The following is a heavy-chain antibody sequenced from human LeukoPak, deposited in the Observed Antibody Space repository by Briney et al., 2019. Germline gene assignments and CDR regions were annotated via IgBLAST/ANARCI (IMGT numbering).Heavy chain of an antibody. CDR1: GFTFDDYA. D-gene: IGHD5-18*01. J-gene: IGHJ4*02. CDR3: AKGGYSYGYGYHFDY. V-gene: IGHV3-9*01. CDR2: ISWNSGSI. Sequence: GGSLRLSCAASGFTFDDYAMHWVRQAPGKGLEWVSGISWNSGSIGYADSVKGRFTTSRDNAKNSLYLQMNSLRAEDTALYYCAKGGYSYGYGYHFDYWGQGTLVTVSS.